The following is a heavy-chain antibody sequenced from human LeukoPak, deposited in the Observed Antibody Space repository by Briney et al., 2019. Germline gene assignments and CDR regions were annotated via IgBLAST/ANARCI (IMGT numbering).Heavy chain of an antibody. CDR2: IIPIFGTA. Sequence: GASVKVSCKASGGTFSSYAISWVRQAPGQGPEWMGGIIPIFGTANYAQKFQGRVTITADESTSTAYMELSSLRSEDTAVYYCARDDILRINWFDPWGQGTLVTVSS. J-gene: IGHJ5*02. D-gene: IGHD3-9*01. V-gene: IGHV1-69*13. CDR1: GGTFSSYA. CDR3: ARDDILRINWFDP.